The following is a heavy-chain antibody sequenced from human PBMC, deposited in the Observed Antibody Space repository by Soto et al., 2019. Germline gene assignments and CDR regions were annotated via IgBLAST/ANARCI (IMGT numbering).Heavy chain of an antibody. CDR3: ARGGGLDSFDS. V-gene: IGHV4-30-2*01. J-gene: IGHJ4*02. Sequence: QLQLHMSGSGLVKPSQTLSLTCTVSGASITYGAYSWSWLRQTPGKGLEWIGYINHLETTFYNPSFDSRRTLSIDKTTKQYSLILKSMSAADRAVYFCARGGGLDSFDSWGQGILVTVSS. D-gene: IGHD3-10*01. CDR1: GASITYGAYS. CDR2: INHLETT.